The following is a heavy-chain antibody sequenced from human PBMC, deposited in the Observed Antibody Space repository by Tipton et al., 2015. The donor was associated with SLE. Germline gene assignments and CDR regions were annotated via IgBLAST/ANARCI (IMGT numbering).Heavy chain of an antibody. V-gene: IGHV4-39*07. CDR1: GGSISSSSYY. Sequence: TLSLTCTVSGGSISSSSYYWGWIRQPPGKGLEWIGSIYYSGSTYYNPSLKSRVTISVDTSKNQFSLKLSSVTAADTAVYYCARGGDYDFWRGYIANMDVWGKGYTVTVSS. CDR3: ARGGDYDFWRGYIANMDV. J-gene: IGHJ6*03. CDR2: IYYSGST. D-gene: IGHD3-3*01.